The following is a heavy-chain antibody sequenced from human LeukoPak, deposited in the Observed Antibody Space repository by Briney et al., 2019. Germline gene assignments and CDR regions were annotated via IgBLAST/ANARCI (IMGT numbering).Heavy chain of an antibody. J-gene: IGHJ4*02. D-gene: IGHD4-17*01. CDR1: GFTFSSYW. CDR2: ISTDGSST. CDR3: ARWLTVTPFDY. V-gene: IGHV3-74*01. Sequence: PGGSLRLSCAGSGFTFSSYWIHWVRQAPGKGLVRVSRISTDGSSTSYADSVRDRFTMSRDNAKNTLYLQMNSLRAEDTAVYYCARWLTVTPFDYWGQGTLVTVSS.